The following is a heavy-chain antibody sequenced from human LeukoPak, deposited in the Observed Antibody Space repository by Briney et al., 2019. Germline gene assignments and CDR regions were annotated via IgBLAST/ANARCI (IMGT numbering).Heavy chain of an antibody. J-gene: IGHJ4*02. CDR1: GGSISSGGYY. CDR3: ARTTVTVSHFDF. CDR2: IYDSGST. Sequence: KASETLSLTCTVSGGSISSGGYYWSWIRQPPGKGLEWIGYIYDSGSTNYNPSLRSRVTISIDTSKSQFSLKLSSVTAADTAVYYCARTTVTVSHFDFWGPGTLVTVSS. D-gene: IGHD4-17*01. V-gene: IGHV4-61*08.